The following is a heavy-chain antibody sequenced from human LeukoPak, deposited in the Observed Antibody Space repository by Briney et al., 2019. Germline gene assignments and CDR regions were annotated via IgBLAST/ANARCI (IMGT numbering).Heavy chain of an antibody. CDR1: GFTFSSYG. J-gene: IGHJ3*02. D-gene: IGHD3-22*01. CDR2: ISYDGSNK. CDR3: AKASYYDSSGYYRPDDAFDI. V-gene: IGHV3-30*18. Sequence: WRSLRLSCAASGFTFSSYGMHWVRQAPGKGLEWVAVISYDGSNKYYADSVKGRFTISRDNSKNTLYLQMNSLRAEDTAVYYCAKASYYDSSGYYRPDDAFDIWGQGTMVTVS.